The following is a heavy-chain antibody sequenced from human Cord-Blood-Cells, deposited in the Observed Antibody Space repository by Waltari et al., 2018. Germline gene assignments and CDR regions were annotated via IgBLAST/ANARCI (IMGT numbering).Heavy chain of an antibody. V-gene: IGHV3-30-3*01. J-gene: IGHJ4*02. CDR3: ARTRYSSSWYLLDY. CDR2: ISYDGSNK. Sequence: QVQLVESGGGVVQPGRSLRLSCAASGFTFSSYVMHWVRQAPGKGLEWVAVISYDGSNKYYADSVKGRFTISRDNSKNTLYLQMNSLRAEDTAVYYCARTRYSSSWYLLDYWGQGTLVTVSS. D-gene: IGHD6-13*01. CDR1: GFTFSSYV.